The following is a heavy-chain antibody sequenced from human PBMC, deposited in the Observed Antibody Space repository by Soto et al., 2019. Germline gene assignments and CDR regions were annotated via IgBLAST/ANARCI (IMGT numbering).Heavy chain of an antibody. J-gene: IGHJ4*02. CDR3: VKYNRGSY. Sequence: EVQLVESGGGLVQPGGSLRLSCAASGFTFSTCWMMWVRQAPGKGLEWVAKINQDGSERYYVDSVKGRFTISRDNAKNSLYLQMNSLRAEDTAVYYCVKYNRGSYWGQGTLVTVSS. CDR2: INQDGSER. D-gene: IGHD1-20*01. V-gene: IGHV3-7*01. CDR1: GFTFSTCW.